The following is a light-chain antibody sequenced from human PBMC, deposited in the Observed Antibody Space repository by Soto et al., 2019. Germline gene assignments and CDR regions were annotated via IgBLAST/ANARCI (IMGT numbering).Light chain of an antibody. CDR2: AAS. J-gene: IGKJ4*01. CDR3: QNHNSVPLT. V-gene: IGKV1-27*01. CDR1: QGIGNY. Sequence: DIQMTQSPSSLSASVGDRVTITCRASQGIGNYLAWYQQKPGKVPKLLIYAASTLQSGVPSRFSGSGSGTEFTLTISSLQPEDVATYYCQNHNSVPLTFGGGTKVEIK.